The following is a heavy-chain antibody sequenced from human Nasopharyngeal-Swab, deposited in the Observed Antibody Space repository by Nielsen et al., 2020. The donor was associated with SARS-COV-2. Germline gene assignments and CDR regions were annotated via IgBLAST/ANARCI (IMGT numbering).Heavy chain of an antibody. CDR3: ARIAVHHNWFDP. D-gene: IGHD1-1*01. CDR2: IIPIFGTA. V-gene: IGHV1-69*13. Sequence: SVKVSYKASGGTFSSYAISWVRQAPGQGLEWMGGIIPIFGTADYAQKFQGRVTITADESTSTAYMELSSLRSEDTAVYYCARIAVHHNWFDPWGQGTLVTVSS. CDR1: GGTFSSYA. J-gene: IGHJ5*02.